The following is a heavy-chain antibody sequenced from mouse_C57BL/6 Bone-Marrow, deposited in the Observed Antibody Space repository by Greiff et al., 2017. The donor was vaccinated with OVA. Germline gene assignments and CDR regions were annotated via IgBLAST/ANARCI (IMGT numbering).Heavy chain of an antibody. V-gene: IGHV14-4*01. CDR1: GFNIKDDY. Sequence: VQLKESGAELVRPGASVKLSCTASGFNIKDDYMHWVKQRPEQGLEWIGWIDPENGDTEYASKFQGKATITADTSSNTAYLQLSSLTSEDTAVYYCTLLDYAMDYWGQGTSVTVSS. CDR3: TLLDYAMDY. J-gene: IGHJ4*01. CDR2: IDPENGDT.